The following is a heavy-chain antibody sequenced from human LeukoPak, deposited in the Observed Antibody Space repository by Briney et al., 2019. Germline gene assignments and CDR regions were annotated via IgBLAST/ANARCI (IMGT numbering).Heavy chain of an antibody. CDR2: ISSSGSTI. Sequence: PGGSLRLSCAASGFTFSSYEMNWVRQAPGKGLEWVSYISSSGSTIYYADSVKGRFTISRDNAKNSLYLQMNSLKTEDTDLYYCARVGSYSGSYLPDYWGQGTLVTVSS. CDR1: GFTFSSYE. J-gene: IGHJ4*02. CDR3: ARVGSYSGSYLPDY. V-gene: IGHV3-48*03. D-gene: IGHD1-26*01.